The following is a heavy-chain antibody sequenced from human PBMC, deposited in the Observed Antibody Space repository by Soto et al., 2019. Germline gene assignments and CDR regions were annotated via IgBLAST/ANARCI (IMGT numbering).Heavy chain of an antibody. D-gene: IGHD6-13*01. V-gene: IGHV3-23*01. CDR1: GFTFSSYA. CDR3: AKDSSSWYQGGDNWFDP. Sequence: GGSLRLSCAASGFTFSSYAMSWVRQAPGKGLEWVSAISGSGGSTYYADSVKGRFTISRDNSKNTLYLQMNSLRAEDTAVYYCAKDSSSWYQGGDNWFDPWGQGTLVTVSS. J-gene: IGHJ5*02. CDR2: ISGSGGST.